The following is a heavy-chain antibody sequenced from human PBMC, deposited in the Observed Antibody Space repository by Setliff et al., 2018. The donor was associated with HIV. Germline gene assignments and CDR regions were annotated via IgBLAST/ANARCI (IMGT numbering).Heavy chain of an antibody. CDR2: IYYTGTT. D-gene: IGHD7-27*01. Sequence: SETLSLTCSVSGDSISGGGYFWSWIRQHPGKGLEWIGTIYYTGTTYYNPSLKSRLTLSVDTSNNQFSLKLAPVTAADTAVYYCARVPRVTSGRNFFDFWGQGTLVTVSS. CDR1: GDSISGGGYF. CDR3: ARVPRVTSGRNFFDF. J-gene: IGHJ4*02. V-gene: IGHV4-31*03.